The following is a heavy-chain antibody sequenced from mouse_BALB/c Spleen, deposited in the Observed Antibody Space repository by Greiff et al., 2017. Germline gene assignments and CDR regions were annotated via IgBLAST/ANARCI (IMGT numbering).Heavy chain of an antibody. D-gene: IGHD1-1*01. CDR3: ARVLRYPDPYAMDY. Sequence: QVQLQQSGAELARPGASVKMSCKASGYTFTSYTMHWVKQRPGQGLEWIGYINPSSGYTNYNQKFKGKATLTADKSSSTAYMQLSSLTSEDSAVYYCARVLRYPDPYAMDYWGQGTSVTVSS. J-gene: IGHJ4*01. CDR2: INPSSGYT. V-gene: IGHV1-4*01. CDR1: GYTFTSYT.